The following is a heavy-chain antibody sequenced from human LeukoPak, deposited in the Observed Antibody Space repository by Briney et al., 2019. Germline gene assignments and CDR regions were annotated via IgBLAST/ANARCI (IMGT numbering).Heavy chain of an antibody. CDR3: ARDMGRSVRVSADCAFNY. V-gene: IGHV3-9*01. D-gene: IGHD2-21*02. CDR2: AKWSSGSI. CDR1: GFTFDDFA. J-gene: IGHJ4*02. Sequence: PGGSLRLSCAASGFTFDDFAMHWVRQAPGKGLEWVAGAKWSSGSIEYSVSLKGRITISTDNAKKSSFLQMDSLVAEDTAFYFCARDMGRSVRVSADCAFNYWGQGILVTVSS.